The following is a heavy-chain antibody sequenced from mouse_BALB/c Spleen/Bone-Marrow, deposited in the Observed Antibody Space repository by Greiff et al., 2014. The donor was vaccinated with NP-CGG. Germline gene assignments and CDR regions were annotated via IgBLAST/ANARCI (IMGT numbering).Heavy chain of an antibody. D-gene: IGHD2-1*01. CDR3: ARNQGNYVSWFAY. Sequence: QVQLQQSGPGLVQPSQSLSITCTVSGFSLTSYGVHWVRQSPGKGLEWLGVIWSGGSTDYNAAFISRLSISKDNSKSQVFFKMNSLQANDTTIYYCARNQGNYVSWFAYWGQGTLVTVSA. CDR2: IWSGGST. J-gene: IGHJ3*01. CDR1: GFSLTSYG. V-gene: IGHV2-2*02.